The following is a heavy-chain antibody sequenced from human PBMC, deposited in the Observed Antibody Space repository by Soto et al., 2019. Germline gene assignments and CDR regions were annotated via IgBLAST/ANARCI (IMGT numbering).Heavy chain of an antibody. J-gene: IGHJ5*02. CDR1: GFTFSDYE. V-gene: IGHV3-48*03. Sequence: EVHLVESGGGLVKPGGSLRLSCAASGFTFSDYEMNWVRQAPGKGLEWVSYISLSGTTIHYADSVKGRFTISRDNAKNSVYLQMKSLRVEDTAIYYCAREGGCDWFYPWGQGTLFTFSS. CDR3: AREGGCDWFYP. CDR2: ISLSGTTI.